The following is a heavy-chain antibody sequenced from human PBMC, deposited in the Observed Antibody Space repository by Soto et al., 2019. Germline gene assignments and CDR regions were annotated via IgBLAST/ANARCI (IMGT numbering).Heavy chain of an antibody. V-gene: IGHV1-18*01. J-gene: IGHJ4*02. CDR1: GYIFTNFG. CDR2: LNTYNGNT. CDR3: ARGMTPDYFDY. Sequence: QVQLVQSGAEVKKPGASVKVSCKASGYIFTNFGISWVRQAPGQGLEWMGWLNTYNGNTNYAQNLQGRVTMSTDASTSTAYMEMRSLRSDDTAVYYCARGMTPDYFDYWGQRTLVTVSS.